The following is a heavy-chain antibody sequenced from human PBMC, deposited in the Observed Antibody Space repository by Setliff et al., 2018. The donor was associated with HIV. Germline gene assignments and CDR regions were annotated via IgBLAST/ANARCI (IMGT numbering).Heavy chain of an antibody. CDR1: GGSISSGYY. CDR3: ARAPITIFGVIIIPVYFDY. V-gene: IGHV4-38-2*02. CDR2: FHHSGST. D-gene: IGHD3-3*01. J-gene: IGHJ4*02. Sequence: SETLSLTCTVSGGSISSGYYWGWVRQPPEKGLEWIGSFHHSGSTYYNPSLKSRVTISVDTSKNQFSLKLSSVTAADTAVYYCARAPITIFGVIIIPVYFDYWGQGTLVTVSS.